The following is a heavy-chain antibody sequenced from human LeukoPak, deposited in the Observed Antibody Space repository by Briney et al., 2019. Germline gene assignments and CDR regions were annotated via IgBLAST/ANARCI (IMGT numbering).Heavy chain of an antibody. CDR1: GFTFSDFW. V-gene: IGHV3-7*01. CDR3: ARGGAVAGKYVY. Sequence: PGGPLGLPCAGSGFTFSDFWMIWARRAPGRGWVGGARIKKEDGYGKIYVDSVKGRFTISRDNAENSVYLQMNSLRVEDTAMYYCARGGAVAGKYVYWGQGTLVTVSS. D-gene: IGHD6-19*01. CDR2: IKKEDGYGK. J-gene: IGHJ4*02.